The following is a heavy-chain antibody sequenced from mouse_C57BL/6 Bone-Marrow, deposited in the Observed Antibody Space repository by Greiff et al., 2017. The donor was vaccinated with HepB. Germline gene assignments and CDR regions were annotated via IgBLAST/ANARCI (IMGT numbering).Heavy chain of an antibody. J-gene: IGHJ2*01. CDR1: GYTFTSYW. CDR2: IHPNSGST. D-gene: IGHD1-1*01. V-gene: IGHV1-64*01. Sequence: VQLQQPGAELVKPGASVKLSCKASGYTFTSYWMHWVKQRPGQGLEWIGMIHPNSGSTNYNEKFKSKATLTVDKSSSTACMLLSSLTSEDSAVYYGARDDYGSGYEGDYWGQGTTLTVSS. CDR3: ARDDYGSGYEGDY.